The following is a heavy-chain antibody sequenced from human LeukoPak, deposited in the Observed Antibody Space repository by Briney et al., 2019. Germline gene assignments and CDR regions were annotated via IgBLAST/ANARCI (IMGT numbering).Heavy chain of an antibody. Sequence: ASVKVSCKASGYTFTSYGISWVRQAPGQGLEWMGWISAYNGNTNYAQKLQGRVTMTTDTSTSTAYMELRSLRSDDTAVYYCARDAPLYGGNSDFDYWGQGTLVTVSS. V-gene: IGHV1-18*01. CDR2: ISAYNGNT. CDR3: ARDAPLYGGNSDFDY. D-gene: IGHD4-23*01. J-gene: IGHJ4*02. CDR1: GYTFTSYG.